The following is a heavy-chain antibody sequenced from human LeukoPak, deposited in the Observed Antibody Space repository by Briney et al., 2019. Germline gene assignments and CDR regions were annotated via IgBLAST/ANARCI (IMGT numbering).Heavy chain of an antibody. D-gene: IGHD3-9*01. CDR3: ARGIYDILTGYFDL. Sequence: SETLSLTCAVYGGSFSGYYWSWTRQPPGKGLEWIGEINHSGSTNYNPSLKSRVTISVDTSKNQFSLKLSSVTAADTAVYYCARGIYDILTGYFDLWGRGTLVTVSS. CDR2: INHSGST. J-gene: IGHJ2*01. CDR1: GGSFSGYY. V-gene: IGHV4-34*01.